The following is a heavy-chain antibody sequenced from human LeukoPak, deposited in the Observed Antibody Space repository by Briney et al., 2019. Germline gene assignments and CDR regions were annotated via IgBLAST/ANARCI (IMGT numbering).Heavy chain of an antibody. Sequence: ASVKVSCKASGYTFTGYYMHWVRQAPGQGLEWMGWINPNSGGTNYAQKFQGRVTMTRDTSISTAYMELSRLRSDDTAVYYCARNPVPATSLFYYYYMDDWGKGTTVTVSS. J-gene: IGHJ6*03. D-gene: IGHD5-12*01. V-gene: IGHV1-2*02. CDR2: INPNSGGT. CDR3: ARNPVPATSLFYYYYMDD. CDR1: GYTFTGYY.